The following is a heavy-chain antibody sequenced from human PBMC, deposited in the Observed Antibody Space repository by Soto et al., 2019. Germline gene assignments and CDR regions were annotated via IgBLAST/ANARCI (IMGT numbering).Heavy chain of an antibody. J-gene: IGHJ4*02. CDR1: GGSISSSNW. CDR3: AKDPESLDYFDY. CDR2: IYHSGST. Sequence: SETLSLTCAVSGGSISSSNWWSWVRQPPGKGLEWIGEIYHSGSTNYNPSLKSRFTISRDNAKNSLYLQMNSLRAEDTAVYYCAKDPESLDYFDYWGQGTLVTVSS. V-gene: IGHV4-4*02.